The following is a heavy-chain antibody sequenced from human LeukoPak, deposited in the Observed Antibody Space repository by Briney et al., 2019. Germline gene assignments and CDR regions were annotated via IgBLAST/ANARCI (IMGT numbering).Heavy chain of an antibody. Sequence: GGSLRLSCAASGFSFNTSGMSWVRQAPGKGLDWVSVLYSGGSTYYADSVKGRFTISRDNSKNTLYLQMDNLRAGDTAVYYCARNDCSNYGGAFDVWGQGTMVTVSS. CDR1: GFSFNTSG. CDR2: LYSGGST. D-gene: IGHD4-11*01. V-gene: IGHV3-53*01. J-gene: IGHJ3*01. CDR3: ARNDCSNYGGAFDV.